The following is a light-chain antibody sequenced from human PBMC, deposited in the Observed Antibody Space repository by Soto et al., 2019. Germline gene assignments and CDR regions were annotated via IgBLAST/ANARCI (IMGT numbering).Light chain of an antibody. CDR3: QHYGGS. CDR1: QSVIRSY. Sequence: EIVLTQSPGTLSLYPGERATLSCRASQSVIRSYLAWYQQKPSQAPRLLMYGASSRATGIPDRFTGSGSGTDFTLTISRLEPEDFAVYYCQHYGGSFGGGTKVEIK. V-gene: IGKV3-20*01. J-gene: IGKJ4*01. CDR2: GAS.